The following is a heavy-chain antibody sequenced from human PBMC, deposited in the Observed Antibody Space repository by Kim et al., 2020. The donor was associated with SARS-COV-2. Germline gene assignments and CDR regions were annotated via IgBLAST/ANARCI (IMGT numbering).Heavy chain of an antibody. CDR1: GFTFSSYV. CDR3: ARAGEYCSGGGCYLIRDY. J-gene: IGHJ4*01. CDR2: ISTYKGHT. Sequence: ASVKVSCKASGFTFSSYVTTWVRQAPGQGLEWMGSISTYKGHTNYAQRLQGRLTLTTETSTSTAYMELRSLRSDDTAVYYCARAGEYCSGGGCYLIRDYW. D-gene: IGHD2-15*01. V-gene: IGHV1-18*01.